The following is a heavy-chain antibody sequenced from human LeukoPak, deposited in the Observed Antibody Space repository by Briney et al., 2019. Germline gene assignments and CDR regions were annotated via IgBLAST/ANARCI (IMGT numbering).Heavy chain of an antibody. J-gene: IGHJ3*02. CDR2: INHSGST. V-gene: IGHV4-34*01. D-gene: IGHD2-15*01. Sequence: KTSETLSLTCAVNGGSFSGYYWIWIRQPPGKGLEWIGEINHSGSTNYNPSLKSRVTISVDTSKNQFSLKLSPVTAADTAVYYCARGGECGSCDGFDMWGQGIMVTVSS. CDR1: GGSFSGYY. CDR3: ARGGECGSCDGFDM.